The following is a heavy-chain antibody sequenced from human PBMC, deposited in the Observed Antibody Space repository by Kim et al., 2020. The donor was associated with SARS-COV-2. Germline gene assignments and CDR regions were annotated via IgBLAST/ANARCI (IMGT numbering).Heavy chain of an antibody. CDR1: GGSIVTTAHY. V-gene: IGHV4-39*01. J-gene: IGHJ4*02. CDR2: VYFSGST. CDR3: ASPDVSFRYFDH. D-gene: IGHD3-9*01. Sequence: SETLSLTCGVSGGSIVTTAHYWGWVRQSPGKGLEWIGIVYFSGSTFYNPSLKSRVSLFVDPAKNQFSLRLTSVTAADTAVYYCASPDVSFRYFDHWSQGT.